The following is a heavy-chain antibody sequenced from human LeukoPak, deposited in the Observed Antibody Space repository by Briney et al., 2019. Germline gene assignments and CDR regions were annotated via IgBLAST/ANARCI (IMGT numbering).Heavy chain of an antibody. CDR2: IGEEKSDSWT. Sequence: GGSLRLSCVASGFSFSDYHMTWIRQAPGKGLEWLSAIGEEKSDSWTKSADSVKGRFTIPRDNAKNSLYLQMNSLRPEDTALYYCAKDIFSGGQRHYFDYWGQGTLVTLSS. CDR3: AKDIFSGGQRHYFDY. D-gene: IGHD2-15*01. J-gene: IGHJ4*02. CDR1: GFSFSDYH. V-gene: IGHV3-11*03.